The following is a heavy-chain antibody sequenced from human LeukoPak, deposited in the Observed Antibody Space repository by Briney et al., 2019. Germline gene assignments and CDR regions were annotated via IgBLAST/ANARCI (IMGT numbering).Heavy chain of an antibody. V-gene: IGHV3-30-3*01. CDR3: ARDQCSGGSCYHQRPVGYFDY. CDR2: ISYDGSNK. D-gene: IGHD2-15*01. CDR1: GFTFSSYA. J-gene: IGHJ4*02. Sequence: HPGGSLRLSCAASGFTFSSYAMHWVRQAPGKGLEWVAVISYDGSNKYYADSVKGRFTISRDNSKSTLYLQMNSLRAEDTAVYYCARDQCSGGSCYHQRPVGYFDYWGQGTLVTVSS.